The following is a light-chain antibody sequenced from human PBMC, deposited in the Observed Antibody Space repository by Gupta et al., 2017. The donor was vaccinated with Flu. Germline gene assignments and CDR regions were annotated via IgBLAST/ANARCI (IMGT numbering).Light chain of an antibody. Sequence: DIVMTQSPDHLAVFLGERATINRKSSQSVLYSSNNKNYLAWYQQKPGQPHKLLIYWASTREYGVPDRFSGSGSGTDFTLTISSLQAEDVAVYYCQQYYRTPQTFGRGTKVEIK. CDR1: QSVLYSSNNKNY. V-gene: IGKV4-1*01. J-gene: IGKJ1*01. CDR2: WAS. CDR3: QQYYRTPQT.